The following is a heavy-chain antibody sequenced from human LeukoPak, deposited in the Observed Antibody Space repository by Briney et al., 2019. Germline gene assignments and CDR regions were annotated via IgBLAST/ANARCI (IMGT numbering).Heavy chain of an antibody. J-gene: IGHJ5*02. CDR2: INHSGST. CDR1: GGSFSGYY. V-gene: IGHV4-34*01. Sequence: SETLSLTCAVYGGSFSGYYWSWIRQPPGKGLEWIGEINHSGSTNYNPSLKSRVTISVDTSKNQFSLKLSSVTAADTAVYYCARGARYRVTAIPGYNWFDPWGQGTLVTVSS. D-gene: IGHD2-21*02. CDR3: ARGARYRVTAIPGYNWFDP.